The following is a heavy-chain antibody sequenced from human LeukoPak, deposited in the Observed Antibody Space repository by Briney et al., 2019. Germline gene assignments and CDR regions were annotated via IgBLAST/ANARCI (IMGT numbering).Heavy chain of an antibody. CDR2: IKQDGSEK. CDR3: ARGGGYYYFDY. V-gene: IGHV3-7*01. CDR1: GFTFSSYW. D-gene: IGHD3-22*01. Sequence: PGGSLRLSCAASGFTFSSYWTSWVRQAPGKGLEWVANIKQDGSEKYYVDSVKGRFTISRDNAKNSLYLQMNSLRAEDTAVYYCARGGGYYYFDYWGQGTLVTVSS. J-gene: IGHJ4*02.